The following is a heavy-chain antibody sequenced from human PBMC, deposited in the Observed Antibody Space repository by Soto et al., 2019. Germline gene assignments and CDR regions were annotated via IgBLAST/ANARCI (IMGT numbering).Heavy chain of an antibody. CDR2: ISAYNGNT. Sequence: ASVKVSCKASGYTFTSYGISWVRQAPGQGLEWMGWISAYNGNTNYAQKLQGRATMTTDTSTSAAYMELRSLRSDDTAVYYCARGGSERRYYGSGSYYNFDYWGQGTLVTVSS. CDR1: GYTFTSYG. CDR3: ARGGSERRYYGSGSYYNFDY. J-gene: IGHJ4*02. V-gene: IGHV1-18*01. D-gene: IGHD3-10*01.